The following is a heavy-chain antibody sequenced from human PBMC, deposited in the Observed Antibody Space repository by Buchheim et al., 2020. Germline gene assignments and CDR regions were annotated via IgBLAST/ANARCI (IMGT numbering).Heavy chain of an antibody. CDR3: ARTYYDYVWGSPTHAFDI. CDR2: TYHSGST. V-gene: IGHV4-30-2*01. CDR1: GGSISSGGYS. Sequence: QLQLQESGSGLVKPSQTLSLTCAVSGGSISSGGYSWSWIRQPPGKGLEWIGYTYHSGSTYYNPSLKSRVTISVDRSKNQFSLKLSSVTAADTAVYYCARTYYDYVWGSPTHAFDIWGQGT. D-gene: IGHD3-16*01. J-gene: IGHJ3*02.